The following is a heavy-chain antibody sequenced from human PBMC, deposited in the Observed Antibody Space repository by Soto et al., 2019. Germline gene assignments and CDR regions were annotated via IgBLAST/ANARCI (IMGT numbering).Heavy chain of an antibody. Sequence: GESLKISCKGSGYSFTSYWIGWVRQMPGKGLEWMGIIYPGDSDTRYSPSFQGQVTISADKSISTAYLQWSSLKASDTAMYYCARCGLGGGQEDTAMAYAFDIWGQGTMVTVSS. CDR1: GYSFTSYW. J-gene: IGHJ3*02. D-gene: IGHD5-18*01. V-gene: IGHV5-51*01. CDR2: IYPGDSDT. CDR3: ARCGLGGGQEDTAMAYAFDI.